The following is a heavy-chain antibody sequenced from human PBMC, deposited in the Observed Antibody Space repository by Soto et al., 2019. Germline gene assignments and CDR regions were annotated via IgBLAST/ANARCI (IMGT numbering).Heavy chain of an antibody. J-gene: IGHJ4*02. D-gene: IGHD3-16*01. V-gene: IGHV3-23*01. CDR2: ITGSSDYT. CDR3: ANEHTTGAHYALDY. Sequence: PGGSLRLSCEASGFIFSSYAMNWVRQAPGKGLQWVSSITGSSDYTSYIASVKGRFTISRDNSKNTLYLQMNSLRAEDTAVYFCANEHTTGAHYALDYWSQGTLVTVSS. CDR1: GFIFSSYA.